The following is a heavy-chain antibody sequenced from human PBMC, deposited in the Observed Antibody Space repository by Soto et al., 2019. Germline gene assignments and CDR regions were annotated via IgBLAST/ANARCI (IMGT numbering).Heavy chain of an antibody. D-gene: IGHD4-17*01. CDR2: IYYHGNT. Sequence: QVQLQESGPGLVKPSQTLSLTCTLSGVSITSGAYYWTWVRQHPGKGLGWIGYIYYHGNTYFSPSLKSRLTISIDTSKNQFSLKLSSVTAADTAMYYCARARLRAVYAFDFWGQGTMVTVSS. V-gene: IGHV4-31*03. CDR1: GVSITSGAYY. CDR3: ARARLRAVYAFDF. J-gene: IGHJ3*01.